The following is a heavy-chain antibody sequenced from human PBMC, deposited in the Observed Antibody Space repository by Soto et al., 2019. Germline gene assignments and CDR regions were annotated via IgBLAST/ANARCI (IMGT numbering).Heavy chain of an antibody. J-gene: IGHJ4*02. CDR3: AKMEGMDPRAYSFDY. CDR1: GFTFSDFA. Sequence: EVQVLESGGGLVQPGGSLRLSCAATGFTFSDFAMSWVSQAPGKGLEWVSRIYGGGNGPHYADSVKGRVTISRDNSKNTLYLQMNSLRAEDTAVYYCAKMEGMDPRAYSFDYWGQGTLVTVSS. D-gene: IGHD2-2*03. V-gene: IGHV3-23*01. CDR2: IYGGGNGP.